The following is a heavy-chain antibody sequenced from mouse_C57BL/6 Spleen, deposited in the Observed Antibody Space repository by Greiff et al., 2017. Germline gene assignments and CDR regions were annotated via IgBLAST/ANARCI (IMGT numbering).Heavy chain of an antibody. CDR1: GYTFTDYE. CDR2: IDPETGGT. CDR3: TRWGTTVVPYYFDY. Sequence: VKLMESGAELVRPGASVTLSCKASGYTFTDYEMHWVKQTPVHGLEWIGAIDPETGGTAYNQKFKGKAILTAAKSSSTAYMELRSLTSEDSAVYYCTRWGTTVVPYYFDYWGQGTTLTVSS. D-gene: IGHD1-1*01. V-gene: IGHV1-15*01. J-gene: IGHJ2*01.